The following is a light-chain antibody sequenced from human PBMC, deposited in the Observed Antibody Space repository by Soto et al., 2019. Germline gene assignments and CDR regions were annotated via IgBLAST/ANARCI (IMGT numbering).Light chain of an antibody. V-gene: IGLV1-40*01. CDR2: GNI. CDR3: QSYDSSLSGLYV. Sequence: QSVLTQPPSVSGAPGQRVTISCTGSSSNIGAGYDVHWYQQLPGTAPKLLIYGNINRPSGVPDRFSGSKSGTSASLAITGLKAEDEADYYCQSYDSSLSGLYVFGTGTKLTVL. CDR1: SSNIGAGYD. J-gene: IGLJ1*01.